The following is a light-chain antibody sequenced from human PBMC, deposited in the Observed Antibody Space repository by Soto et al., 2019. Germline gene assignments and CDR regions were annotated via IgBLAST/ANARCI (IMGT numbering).Light chain of an antibody. J-gene: IGKJ4*01. CDR1: QTVRNNY. Sequence: EIVMMQSPATLSVSSGGRATLSCRASQTVRNNYLAWYQQKPGQAPRLLIYDASSRATGIPDRFSGGGSGTDFTLTISRLEPEDFAVYYCQQFSSYPLTFGGGTKVDIK. CDR3: QQFSSYPLT. V-gene: IGKV3-20*01. CDR2: DAS.